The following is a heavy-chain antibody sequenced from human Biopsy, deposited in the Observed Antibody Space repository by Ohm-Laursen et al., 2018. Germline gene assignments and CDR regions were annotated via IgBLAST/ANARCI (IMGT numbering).Heavy chain of an antibody. CDR3: ARDCNGDNCGVDF. CDR2: IIPLIGLT. J-gene: IGHJ4*02. CDR1: GGTSSNFA. V-gene: IGHV1-69*04. D-gene: IGHD2-15*01. Sequence: SSVKASCKASGGTSSNFAINWVRQAPGQGLECMGRIIPLIGLTNYAQNFQGRVTITADKFTNTVYMELSSLRSDDTAVYFCARDCNGDNCGVDFWGQGTLATVS.